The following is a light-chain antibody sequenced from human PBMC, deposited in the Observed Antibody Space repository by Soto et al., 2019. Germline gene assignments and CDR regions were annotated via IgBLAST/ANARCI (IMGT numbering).Light chain of an antibody. V-gene: IGLV2-8*01. CDR3: SSYAGSNIHYV. CDR2: EVS. J-gene: IGLJ1*01. CDR1: SSDVGGYNY. Sequence: QSVLTQPPSASGSPGQSVTISCTGTSSDVGGYNYVSWYQQHPGKAPKLMIYEVSKRPSGVPDRFSDSKSGNTASLTVSGLQAEDEADYYCSSYAGSNIHYVFGTGTKVTVL.